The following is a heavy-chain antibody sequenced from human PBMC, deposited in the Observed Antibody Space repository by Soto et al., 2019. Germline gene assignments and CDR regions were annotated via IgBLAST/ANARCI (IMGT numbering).Heavy chain of an antibody. V-gene: IGHV1-69*13. CDR1: GGTFSSYA. CDR2: ILPIFGTA. Sequence: ASVKVSCKASGGTFSSYAISWVRQAPGQGLEWMGGILPIFGTANDAKKFQGRVTITADESKSTAYMELSSLRSEDTAEYYCARAARPWSWFDPRRQGTPVTVTS. CDR3: ARAARPWSWFDP. D-gene: IGHD6-6*01. J-gene: IGHJ5*02.